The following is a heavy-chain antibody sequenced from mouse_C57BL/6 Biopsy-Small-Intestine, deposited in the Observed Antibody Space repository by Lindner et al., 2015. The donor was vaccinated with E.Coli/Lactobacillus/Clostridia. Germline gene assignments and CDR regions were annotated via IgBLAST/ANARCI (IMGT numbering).Heavy chain of an antibody. CDR2: ILPGSGGT. CDR3: AKRSYAMDY. Sequence: VQLQESGPVLVKPGASVKLSCKATGYTFTGYWIEWVKQRPGHGLEWIGEILPGSGGTNYNEKFKGKATLTADKSSSTAYMQLSSLTSEDSAVYFCAKRSYAMDYWGQGTSVTVSS. J-gene: IGHJ4*01. CDR1: GYTFTGYW. D-gene: IGHD1-1*01. V-gene: IGHV1-9*01.